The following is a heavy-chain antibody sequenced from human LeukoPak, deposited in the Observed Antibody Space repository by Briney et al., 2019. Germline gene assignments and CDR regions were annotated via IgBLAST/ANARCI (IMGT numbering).Heavy chain of an antibody. Sequence: SETLSLTCTVSGGSLSSSSYYWGWIRQPPGKGLEWIGSIYYSGSTYYNPSLKSRVTISVDTSKNQFSLKLSSVTAADTAVYYCARHRMYYYDSSGRGVADAFDIWGQGTMVTVSS. J-gene: IGHJ3*02. V-gene: IGHV4-39*01. CDR3: ARHRMYYYDSSGRGVADAFDI. D-gene: IGHD3-22*01. CDR2: IYYSGST. CDR1: GGSLSSSSYY.